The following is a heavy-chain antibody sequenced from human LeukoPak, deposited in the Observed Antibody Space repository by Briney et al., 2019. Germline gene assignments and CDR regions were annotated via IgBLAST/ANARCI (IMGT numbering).Heavy chain of an antibody. Sequence: ASVKVSCKASGYTFTSYYMHWVRQAPGQGLEWMGIINPSGGSTSYAQKFQGRVTMTRDTSTSTVYMELSSLRSEDTAVYYCARGDVGGNSGRGDYFDYWGQGTLVTVS. CDR2: INPSGGST. D-gene: IGHD4-23*01. J-gene: IGHJ4*02. CDR3: ARGDVGGNSGRGDYFDY. V-gene: IGHV1-46*01. CDR1: GYTFTSYY.